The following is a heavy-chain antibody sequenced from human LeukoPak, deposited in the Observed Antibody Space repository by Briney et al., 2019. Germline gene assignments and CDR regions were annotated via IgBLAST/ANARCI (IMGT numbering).Heavy chain of an antibody. V-gene: IGHV4-30-4*08. D-gene: IGHD2-2*01. CDR2: IFYSGST. Sequence: PSETLSLTCTVSGGSINNDAYHWSWIRQPPGKGLEWIGYIFYSGSTYYNPSLKSRLTISVDTSKNQFSLKLSSVTAADTAVYYCASLGYCSITTCYQGGPWGQGTLVTVSS. J-gene: IGHJ1*01. CDR3: ASLGYCSITTCYQGGP. CDR1: GGSINNDAYH.